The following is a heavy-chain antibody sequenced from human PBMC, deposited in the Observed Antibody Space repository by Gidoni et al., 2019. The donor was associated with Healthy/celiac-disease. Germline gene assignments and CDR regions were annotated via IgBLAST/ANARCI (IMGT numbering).Heavy chain of an antibody. D-gene: IGHD3-22*01. J-gene: IGHJ4*02. CDR2: IIPIFGTA. CDR1: GCTFSSYA. Sequence: QVQLVQSGAAVKKPGSSVTVSCKASGCTFSSYAISWVRQAPGQGLEWMGGIIPIFGTANYAQKFQGRVTITADKSTSTAYMELSSLRSEDTAVYYCARDQVYYYDSSGYPVLYFDYWGQGTLVTVSS. V-gene: IGHV1-69*06. CDR3: ARDQVYYYDSSGYPVLYFDY.